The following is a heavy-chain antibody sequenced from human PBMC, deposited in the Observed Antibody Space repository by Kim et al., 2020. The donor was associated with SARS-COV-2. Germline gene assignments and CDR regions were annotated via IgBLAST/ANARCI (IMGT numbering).Heavy chain of an antibody. J-gene: IGHJ6*02. D-gene: IGHD3-22*01. V-gene: IGHV3-23*01. CDR1: GFTFDTYA. Sequence: GGSLRLSCVASGFTFDTYAMSWVRQAPGKGLEWVSVISGNGVNKFYADSVRGRFTISRDNSKDTLYLQMSSLRDEDTALYYCAKVVVMDGYNYFYYYGMDVWGQGTTVTVSS. CDR3: AKVVVMDGYNYFYYYGMDV. CDR2: ISGNGVNK.